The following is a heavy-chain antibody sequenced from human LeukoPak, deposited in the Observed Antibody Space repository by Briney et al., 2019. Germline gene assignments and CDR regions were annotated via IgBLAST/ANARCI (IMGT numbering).Heavy chain of an antibody. V-gene: IGHV3-15*01. J-gene: IGHJ4*02. Sequence: GGSLRLSCAASGFTFSNAWMSWVRQAPGKGLEWVGRIKSKTDGGTTDYAAPVKGRFTISRDDSKNTLYLKMNSLKTEDTAVYYCVRPSKDYFDYWGQGTLVTVSS. CDR3: VRPSKDYFDY. D-gene: IGHD2/OR15-2a*01. CDR2: IKSKTDGGTT. CDR1: GFTFSNAW.